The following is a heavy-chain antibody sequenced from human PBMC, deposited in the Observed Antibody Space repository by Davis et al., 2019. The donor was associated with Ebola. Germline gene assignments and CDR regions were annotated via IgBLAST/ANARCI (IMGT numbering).Heavy chain of an antibody. V-gene: IGHV1-2*06. J-gene: IGHJ4*02. CDR2: INPNSGDT. CDR1: GYTFTNYG. Sequence: AASVKVSCKASGYTFTNYGITWVRQAPGQGLEWMGRINPNSGDTNFVQKFQGRVTMTRDTSISTAYMELSRLRSDDTAVYYCARDYEWWGQGTLVTVSS. CDR3: ARDYEW. D-gene: IGHD2-8*01.